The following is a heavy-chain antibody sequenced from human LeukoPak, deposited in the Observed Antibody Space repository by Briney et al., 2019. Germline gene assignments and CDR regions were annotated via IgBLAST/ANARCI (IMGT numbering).Heavy chain of an antibody. CDR3: ARVYYDSSGYYGHYYYGMDV. CDR1: GGTFSSYA. J-gene: IGHJ6*02. Sequence: GASVKVSCKASGGTFSSYAISWVRQAPGQGLEWMGRIIPILGMPNYAQKFQGRVTITADKSTSTAYMELSSLRSEDTAVYYCARVYYDSSGYYGHYYYGMDVWGQGTTVTVSS. CDR2: IIPILGMP. V-gene: IGHV1-69*04. D-gene: IGHD3-22*01.